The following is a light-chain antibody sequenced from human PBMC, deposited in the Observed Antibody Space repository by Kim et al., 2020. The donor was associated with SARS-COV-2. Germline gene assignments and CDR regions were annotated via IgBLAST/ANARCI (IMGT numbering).Light chain of an antibody. CDR2: PAP. V-gene: IGKV1-27*01. CDR1: QGIRDD. CDR3: QKYDSVTWT. Sequence: AHVGDRVTLSRRASQGIRDDIAWCQKKPGKVPQGLIYPAPDLQTGVPYRYSGSGSGTDFTLTISSLHPEDVATYYCQKYDSVTWTFGQGTKVDIK. J-gene: IGKJ1*01.